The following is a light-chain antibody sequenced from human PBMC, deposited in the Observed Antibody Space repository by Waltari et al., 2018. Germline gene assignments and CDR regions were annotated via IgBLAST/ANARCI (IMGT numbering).Light chain of an antibody. CDR3: QPGVILPLT. CDR1: ESVSNY. J-gene: IGKJ4*01. CDR2: DTS. Sequence: EIVLTQSPVTLSLAAGERATLSCRASESVSNYLAWYQQKPGQSPPLLIYDTSKRATGIPGRFSGSGYGTDFTLTINNLEAEDFALYYCQPGVILPLTFGGGTKLEIK. V-gene: IGKV3-11*01.